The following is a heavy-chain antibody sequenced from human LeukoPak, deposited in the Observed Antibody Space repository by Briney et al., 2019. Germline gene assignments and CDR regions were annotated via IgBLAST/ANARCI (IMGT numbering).Heavy chain of an antibody. Sequence: QPGGSLRLSCSASGFTFSTLPMHWVRQAPGKGLEYVSGSNSNGRSTYYADSVKGRFTISRDNSKNTLYLQMSSLRPEDTALYYCVNQISGWVYWGQGTLVTVSS. V-gene: IGHV3-64D*06. CDR2: SNSNGRST. J-gene: IGHJ4*02. CDR1: GFTFSTLP. D-gene: IGHD6-19*01. CDR3: VNQISGWVY.